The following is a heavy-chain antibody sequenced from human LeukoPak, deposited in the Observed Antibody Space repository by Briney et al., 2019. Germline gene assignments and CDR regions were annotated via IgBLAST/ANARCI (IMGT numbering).Heavy chain of an antibody. CDR1: GFTDSNNY. V-gene: IGHV3-53*01. CDR2: IYSGGTT. D-gene: IGHD4-23*01. J-gene: IGHJ5*02. CDR3: TTSPAVAS. Sequence: SGGSLRLSCAATGFTDSNNYMTWVRPAPGKGLEGVSLIYSGGTTFYTDSVKGRFTISRDSSKNTLYLQMNNLKAEDTAVYYCTTSPAVASWGQGTLVTVSS.